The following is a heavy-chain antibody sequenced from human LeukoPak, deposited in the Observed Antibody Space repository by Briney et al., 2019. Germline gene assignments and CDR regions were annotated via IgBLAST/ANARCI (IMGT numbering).Heavy chain of an antibody. CDR2: INWNGGST. J-gene: IGHJ5*02. D-gene: IGHD1-26*01. CDR3: ARAGLGRYSGSYGP. CDR1: GFTFSSYG. V-gene: IGHV3-20*04. Sequence: PGGSLRLSCAASGFTFSSYGMHWVRQAPGKGLEWVSGINWNGGSTGYADSVKGRFTISRDNAKNSLYLQMNSLRAEDTALYYCARAGLGRYSGSYGPWGQGTLVTVSS.